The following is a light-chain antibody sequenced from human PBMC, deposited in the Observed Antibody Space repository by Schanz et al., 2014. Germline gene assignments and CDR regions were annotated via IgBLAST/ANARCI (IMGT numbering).Light chain of an antibody. J-gene: IGLJ2*01. V-gene: IGLV2-14*01. CDR2: DVN. Sequence: QSALTQPASLSGSPGQSITISCTGSSSDVGAFNYVSWYQQHPGRAPKLMIYDVNNRPSGVSNRFSGSKSGNTASLTISGLQAEDEADYYCASYTTRSTLVVFGGGTKLTVL. CDR1: SSDVGAFNY. CDR3: ASYTTRSTLVV.